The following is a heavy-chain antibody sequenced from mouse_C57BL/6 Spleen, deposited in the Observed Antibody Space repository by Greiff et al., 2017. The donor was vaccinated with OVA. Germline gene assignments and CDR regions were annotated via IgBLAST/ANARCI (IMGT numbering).Heavy chain of an antibody. D-gene: IGHD2-1*01. J-gene: IGHJ2*01. CDR1: GYAFSSSW. Sequence: VKLVESGPELVKPGASVKISSKASGYAFSSSWMNWVKQRPGKGLEWIGRIYPGDGDTNYNGKFKGKATLTADKSSSTAYMQLSSLTSEDSAVYFCAREDGNYPFDYWGQGTTLTVSS. CDR2: IYPGDGDT. CDR3: AREDGNYPFDY. V-gene: IGHV1-82*01.